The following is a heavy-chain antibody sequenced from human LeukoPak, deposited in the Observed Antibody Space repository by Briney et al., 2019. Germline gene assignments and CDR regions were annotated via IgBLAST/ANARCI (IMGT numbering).Heavy chain of an antibody. CDR2: INPNSGGT. V-gene: IGHV1-2*02. CDR3: ARNRPRNQLGSNDY. CDR1: GYTFTGYY. Sequence: ASVKVSCKASGYTFTGYYMHWVRQAPGQGLEWMGWINPNSGGTNYAQKFRGRVTMTRDTSISTAYMELSRLRSDDTAVYYCARNRPRNQLGSNDYWGQGTLVTVSS. J-gene: IGHJ4*02. D-gene: IGHD7-27*01.